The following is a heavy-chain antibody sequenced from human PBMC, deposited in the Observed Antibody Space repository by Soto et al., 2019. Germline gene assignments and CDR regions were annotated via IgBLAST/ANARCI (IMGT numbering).Heavy chain of an antibody. V-gene: IGHV3-23*01. D-gene: IGHD3-3*01. CDR1: GFTFGSYA. CDR3: AKVPKTIFGVVIGFDY. Sequence: GGSLRLSXAASGFTFGSYAMSWVRQAPGKGLEWVSAISGSGGSTYYADSVKGRFTISRDNSKNTLYLQMNSLRAEDTAVYYCAKVPKTIFGVVIGFDYWGQGTLVTVSS. CDR2: ISGSGGST. J-gene: IGHJ4*02.